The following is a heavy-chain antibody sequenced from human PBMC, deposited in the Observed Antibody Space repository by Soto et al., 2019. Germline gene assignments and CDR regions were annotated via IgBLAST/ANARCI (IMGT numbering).Heavy chain of an antibody. D-gene: IGHD5-18*01. J-gene: IGHJ4*02. Sequence: PSETLSLTCIVSDGSITSSYWTWIRQPPGKGLEWIGYISSSGSTNYNPSLESRVTISVDTSQNHFSLKLASVTAADTAVYYCATGTQYSYDYFAYWGQGTQVTVSS. CDR1: DGSITSSY. CDR3: ATGTQYSYDYFAY. CDR2: ISSSGST. V-gene: IGHV4-59*01.